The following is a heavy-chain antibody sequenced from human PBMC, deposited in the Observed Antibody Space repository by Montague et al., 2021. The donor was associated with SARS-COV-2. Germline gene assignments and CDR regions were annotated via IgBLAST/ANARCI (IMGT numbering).Heavy chain of an antibody. CDR2: IYYTGNT. V-gene: IGHV4-39*02. J-gene: IGHJ3*01. CDR1: GGSITNNIDY. Sequence: SETLSLTCTVSGGSITNNIDYWAWIRQPPGKGLEWIGSIYYTGNTYYNPSLKSRVTISVVTSKNHFTLKLSSVTAAATAVYYCARLKRYFDSSGSPSAFDFWGQGTKVTVS. D-gene: IGHD3-22*01. CDR3: ARLKRYFDSSGSPSAFDF.